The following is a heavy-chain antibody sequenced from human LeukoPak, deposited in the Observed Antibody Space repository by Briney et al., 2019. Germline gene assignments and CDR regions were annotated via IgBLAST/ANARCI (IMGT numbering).Heavy chain of an antibody. Sequence: GGSLRLSCAASGFTFSSYGMHWVRQAPGKGPEWVAVTSYDGSNKYYADSVKGRFTISRDNSKNTLYLQMNSLRAEDTAVYYCAKDPLRYDSSGFYGMDVWGQGTTVTVSS. J-gene: IGHJ6*02. D-gene: IGHD3-22*01. CDR3: AKDPLRYDSSGFYGMDV. CDR1: GFTFSSYG. CDR2: TSYDGSNK. V-gene: IGHV3-30*18.